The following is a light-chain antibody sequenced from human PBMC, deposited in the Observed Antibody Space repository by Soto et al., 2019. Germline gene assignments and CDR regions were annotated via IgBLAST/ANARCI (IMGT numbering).Light chain of an antibody. CDR3: QQYDASARYI. V-gene: IGKV3-20*01. Sequence: EIVLTQSPGTLSLSPGERATLSCTASQSLTSTYSAWYQKKVGLAPRLLIYKTSTRATGIPDRFSGSGSGTDFTLTISRLEPEDFAVYYCQQYDASARYIFGQGTRLEIK. CDR1: QSLTSTY. J-gene: IGKJ2*01. CDR2: KTS.